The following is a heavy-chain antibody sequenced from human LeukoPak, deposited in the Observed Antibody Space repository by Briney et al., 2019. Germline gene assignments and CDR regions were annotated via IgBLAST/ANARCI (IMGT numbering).Heavy chain of an antibody. CDR1: GYTFTSYG. D-gene: IGHD3-10*01. V-gene: IGHV1-69*13. CDR3: ARSPMGSGSANWFDP. Sequence: SVKVSCKASGYTFTSYGISWVRQAPGQGLEWMGGIIPIFGTANYAQKFQGRVTITADESTSTAYMELSSLRSEDTAVYYCARSPMGSGSANWFDPWGQGTLVTVSS. CDR2: IIPIFGTA. J-gene: IGHJ5*02.